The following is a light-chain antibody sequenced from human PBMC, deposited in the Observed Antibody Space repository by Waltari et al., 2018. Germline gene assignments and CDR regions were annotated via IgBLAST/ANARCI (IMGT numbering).Light chain of an antibody. J-gene: IGKJ2*03. CDR1: QDISSW. CDR3: QHYNSARYS. V-gene: IGKV1-5*03. Sequence: DIQMTQSPSSLSASVGDRVTITCRASQDISSWLVWYQQKPGKAPKLLIYKASSLHSGVPSRFSGSGCGTEFTLTISSLQPEDVATDYCQHYNSARYSFGRGTKVEIK. CDR2: KAS.